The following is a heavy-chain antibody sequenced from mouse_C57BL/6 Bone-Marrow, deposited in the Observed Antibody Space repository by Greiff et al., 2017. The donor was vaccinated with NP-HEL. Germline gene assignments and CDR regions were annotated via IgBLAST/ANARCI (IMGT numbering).Heavy chain of an antibody. CDR2: ISSGGSYT. CDR3: ARPLLLRPGRGFAY. V-gene: IGHV5-6*01. D-gene: IGHD1-1*01. Sequence: EVKLMESGGDLVKPGGSLKLSCAASGFTFSSYGMSWVRQTPDKRLEWVATISSGGSYTYYPDSVKGRFTISRDNAKNTLYLQMSSLKSEDTAMYYCARPLLLRPGRGFAYWGQGTLVTVSA. CDR1: GFTFSSYG. J-gene: IGHJ3*01.